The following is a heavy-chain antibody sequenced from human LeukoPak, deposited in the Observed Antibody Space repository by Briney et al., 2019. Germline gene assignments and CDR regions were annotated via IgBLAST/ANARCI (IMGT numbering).Heavy chain of an antibody. D-gene: IGHD3-22*01. CDR3: ARDTYYDSSGYYTMDV. CDR2: IIPIFGTA. J-gene: IGHJ6*02. V-gene: IGHV1-69*13. CDR1: GGTFSSYA. Sequence: SVKVSCKASGGTFSSYAISWVRQAPGQGLEWMGGIIPIFGTANYAQKFQGRVTITADESTSTAYMELSSLRSEDTAVYYCARDTYYDSSGYYTMDVWGQGTTVTVSS.